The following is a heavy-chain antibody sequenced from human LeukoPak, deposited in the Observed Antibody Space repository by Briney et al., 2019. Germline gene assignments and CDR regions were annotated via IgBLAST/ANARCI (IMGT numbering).Heavy chain of an antibody. J-gene: IGHJ4*02. CDR2: ISDSGGSA. V-gene: IGHV3-23*01. Sequence: GGSLRLSCAASGFTFSSYAMSWVRQAPGKGLEWVSGISDSGGSASYADSVKGRFTISRDNSKNTLYLQMNSLRAEDTAVYYCARREFAISVGRHFDYWGQGTLATVSS. D-gene: IGHD2-21*01. CDR3: ARREFAISVGRHFDY. CDR1: GFTFSSYA.